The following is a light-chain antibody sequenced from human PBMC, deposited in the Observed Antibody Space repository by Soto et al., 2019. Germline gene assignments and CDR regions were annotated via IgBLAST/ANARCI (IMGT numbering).Light chain of an antibody. CDR3: QQYNTYSYT. CDR2: EAS. V-gene: IGKV1-5*01. J-gene: IGKJ2*01. CDR1: QSISSW. Sequence: DIQMTQSPSTLSASVGDRFTIACRASQSISSWLAWYQQKPGKAPKLLIHEASRLESGVPSRFSGSGYGTEFTLTISSLQPDDFATYYCQQYNTYSYTFGQGTKVDIK.